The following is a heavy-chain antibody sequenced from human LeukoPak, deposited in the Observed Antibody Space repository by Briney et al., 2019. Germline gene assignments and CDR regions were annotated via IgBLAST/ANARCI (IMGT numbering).Heavy chain of an antibody. V-gene: IGHV3-23*01. D-gene: IGHD2-21*01. CDR1: GLSLNNYA. CDR2: ISGSGGGT. Sequence: GGSLRLSCTASGLSLNNYAMTWVRQAPGKGLEWVSGISGSGGGTYYADSVRGRFSISRDNSKNTLHLQMNSLRAEDTAVYYCAAISPYYYMDVWGKGTTVTISS. CDR3: AAISPYYYMDV. J-gene: IGHJ6*03.